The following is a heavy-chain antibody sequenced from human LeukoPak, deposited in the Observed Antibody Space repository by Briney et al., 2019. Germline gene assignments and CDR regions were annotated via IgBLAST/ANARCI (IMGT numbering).Heavy chain of an antibody. D-gene: IGHD3-22*01. J-gene: IGHJ4*02. CDR2: IYYSGST. Sequence: KPSETLSLTCTVSGGSISSYYWSWIRQPPGKGLEWIGYIYYSGSTNYNPSLKSRVTISVDTSKNQLSLKLSSVTAADTAVYYCARDTETYYYDSSGPLWGQGTLVTVSS. V-gene: IGHV4-59*12. CDR3: ARDTETYYYDSSGPL. CDR1: GGSISSYY.